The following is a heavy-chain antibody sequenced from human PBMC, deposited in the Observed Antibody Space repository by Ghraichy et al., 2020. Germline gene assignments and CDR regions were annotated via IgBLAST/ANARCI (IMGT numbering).Heavy chain of an antibody. V-gene: IGHV3-23*01. D-gene: IGHD6-19*01. J-gene: IGHJ6*02. CDR3: AKDPYSSGWFDYYYYGMDV. CDR2: ISGSGGST. Sequence: AGSLRLSCAASGFTFSSYAMSWVRQAPGKGLEWVSAISGSGGSTYYADSVKGRFTISRDNSKNTLYLQMNSLRAEDTAVYYCAKDPYSSGWFDYYYYGMDVWGQGTTVTVSS. CDR1: GFTFSSYA.